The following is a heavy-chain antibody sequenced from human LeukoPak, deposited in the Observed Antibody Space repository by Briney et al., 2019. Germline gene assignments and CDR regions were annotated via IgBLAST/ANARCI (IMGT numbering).Heavy chain of an antibody. V-gene: IGHV1-18*01. J-gene: IGHJ4*02. CDR2: ISAYNGNT. CDR1: RYTFTSYG. D-gene: IGHD3-16*01. Sequence: ASVKVSCKASRYTFTSYGISWVRQAPGQGLEWMGWISAYNGNTNYAQKLQGRVTVTTDTSTSTAYMELRSLRSDDPAVYYSARAPYLFGRPGYWGQGTLVTVSS. CDR3: ARAPYLFGRPGY.